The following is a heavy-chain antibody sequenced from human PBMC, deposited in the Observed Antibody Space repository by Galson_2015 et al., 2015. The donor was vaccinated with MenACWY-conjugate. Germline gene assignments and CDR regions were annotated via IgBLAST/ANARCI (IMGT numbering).Heavy chain of an antibody. CDR1: GFTFSNYG. CDR2: MSRSGTT. CDR3: SREGFCSDDTCYFYDY. D-gene: IGHD2-15*01. Sequence: SLRLSCAASGFTFSNYGMAWVRQAPGKGLDWVSAMSRSGTTYYAASVKGRFTISRDNDKNTLYLQMKSMRVEDTAVYYCSREGFCSDDTCYFYDYWGQGTLVTVSS. V-gene: IGHV3-23*01. J-gene: IGHJ4*02.